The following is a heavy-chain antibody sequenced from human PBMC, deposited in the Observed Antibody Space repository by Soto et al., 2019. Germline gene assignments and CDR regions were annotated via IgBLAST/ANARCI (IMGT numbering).Heavy chain of an antibody. Sequence: SETLSLTCCVSGGFISRSSYYWGWIRQPPGKGLEWIGSIYHSGSTQYNPSLKSRVTISVDTSKNQFSLKMTFVTAADTAVYYCGRHAPIGVRGVGLDVRGKGTTVTVSS. CDR1: GGFISRSSYY. CDR3: GRHAPIGVRGVGLDV. D-gene: IGHD3-10*01. V-gene: IGHV4-39*01. CDR2: IYHSGST. J-gene: IGHJ6*04.